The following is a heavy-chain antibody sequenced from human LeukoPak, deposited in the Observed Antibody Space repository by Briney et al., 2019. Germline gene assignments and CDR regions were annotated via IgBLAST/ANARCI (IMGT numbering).Heavy chain of an antibody. D-gene: IGHD2-15*01. V-gene: IGHV1-2*02. CDR2: INPDKADT. J-gene: IGHJ4*02. CDR3: TRSWWDCSSGSCYSNMNFDY. CDR1: GYTFAGYY. Sequence: EASVKVSCNVSGYTFAGYYIHWVRRAPGQGLEWLGWINPDKADTKTAPRFNDRVIMTTDTSLNTAYMELINLTSDDTAVYYCTRSWWDCSSGSCYSNMNFDYWGQGTLVTVSS.